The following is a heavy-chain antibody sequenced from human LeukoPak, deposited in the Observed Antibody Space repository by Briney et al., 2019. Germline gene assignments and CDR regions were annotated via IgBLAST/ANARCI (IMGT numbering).Heavy chain of an antibody. V-gene: IGHV3-33*01. Sequence: GGSLRLSCAASGFTFSSYGMHWVRQAPGKGLEWVAVIWYDGSNKYYADSVKGRFTISRDNSKNTLYLQMNSLRAEDTAVYYCARSSTSLNWFDPWGQGTLVTVS. D-gene: IGHD2-2*01. CDR1: GFTFSSYG. J-gene: IGHJ5*02. CDR3: ARSSTSLNWFDP. CDR2: IWYDGSNK.